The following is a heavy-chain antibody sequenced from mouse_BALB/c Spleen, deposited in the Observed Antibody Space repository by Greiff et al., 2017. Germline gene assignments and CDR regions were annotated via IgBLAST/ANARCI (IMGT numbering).Heavy chain of an antibody. D-gene: IGHD2-4*01. V-gene: IGHV5-4*02. CDR1: GFTFSDYY. Sequence: EVQGVESGGGLVKPGGSLKLSCAASGFTFSDYYMYWVRQTPEKRLEWVATISDGGSYTYYPDSVKGRFTISRDNAKNNLYLQMSSLKSEDTAMYYCARDGRDYRSLFAYWGQGTLVTVSA. CDR3: ARDGRDYRSLFAY. J-gene: IGHJ3*01. CDR2: ISDGGSYT.